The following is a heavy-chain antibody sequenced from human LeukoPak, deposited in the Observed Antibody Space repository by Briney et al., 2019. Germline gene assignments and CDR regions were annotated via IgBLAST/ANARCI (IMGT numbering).Heavy chain of an antibody. CDR3: ARETALRLDY. V-gene: IGHV4-4*07. CDR1: GGSISNFY. Sequence: PSETLSLTCTVSGGSISNFYWSWIRQPAGEGLEWIGHIYFTGSTNYNPSLKSRVTMSVDTSRNQFSLRLNSMTAADTAVYFCARETALRLDYWRQGTLVTVSS. D-gene: IGHD5-18*01. J-gene: IGHJ4*02. CDR2: IYFTGST.